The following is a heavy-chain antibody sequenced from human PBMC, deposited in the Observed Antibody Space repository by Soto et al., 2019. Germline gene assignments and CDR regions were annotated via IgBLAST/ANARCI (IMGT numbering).Heavy chain of an antibody. J-gene: IGHJ6*02. D-gene: IGHD2-15*01. CDR2: INAGNGNT. Sequence: QVQLVQSGAEVKKPGASVKVSCKASGYTFTSYAMHWVRQAPGQRLEWMGWINAGNGNTKYSQKFQGRVTITRDTSASPAYEELSSPRSEDTAVYYYARDREYCSGGCCYPDYGMAVWGQGTTVTVSS. CDR1: GYTFTSYA. V-gene: IGHV1-3*01. CDR3: ARDREYCSGGCCYPDYGMAV.